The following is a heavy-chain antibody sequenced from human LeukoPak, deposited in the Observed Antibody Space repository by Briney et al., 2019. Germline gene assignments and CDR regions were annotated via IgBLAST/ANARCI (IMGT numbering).Heavy chain of an antibody. CDR2: IVVGSGNT. CDR3: AAVDYGGSSDY. D-gene: IGHD4-23*01. Sequence: SVKVSCKASGFTFTSSAVQWVRQARGQRLEWIGWIVVGSGNTNYAQKFQERVTITRDMSTSTAYIELSSLRSEDTAVYYGAAVDYGGSSDYWGQGTLVTVSS. V-gene: IGHV1-58*01. J-gene: IGHJ4*02. CDR1: GFTFTSSA.